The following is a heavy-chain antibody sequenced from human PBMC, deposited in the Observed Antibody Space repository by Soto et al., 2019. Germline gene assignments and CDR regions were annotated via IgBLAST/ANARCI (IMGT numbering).Heavy chain of an antibody. Sequence: EVQLVESGGVLVQPGGSLKLSCAASGFIFSGCAVHWVRQASGKGLEWVGRILSKAGNYATAYPASMKGRFTISRDDSENTAFLQMNSLKTDDTAVYYCIRGGSPYFYDYWGQGTLVAVSS. J-gene: IGHJ4*02. CDR2: ILSKAGNYAT. V-gene: IGHV3-73*01. CDR1: GFIFSGCA. CDR3: IRGGSPYFYDY.